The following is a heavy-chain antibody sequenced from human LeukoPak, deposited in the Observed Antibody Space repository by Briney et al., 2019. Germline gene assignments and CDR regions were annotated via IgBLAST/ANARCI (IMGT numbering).Heavy chain of an antibody. V-gene: IGHV1-24*01. J-gene: IGHJ5*02. Sequence: ASVKVSCKVSGYTLTELSMHWVRQAPGKGLEWMGGFDPEDGETIYAQKLQGRVTMTTDTSTSTAYMELRSLRSDDTAVYYCATIMDDFWSGYNPAPFDPWGQGTLVTVSS. CDR3: ATIMDDFWSGYNPAPFDP. CDR1: GYTLTELS. D-gene: IGHD3-3*01. CDR2: FDPEDGET.